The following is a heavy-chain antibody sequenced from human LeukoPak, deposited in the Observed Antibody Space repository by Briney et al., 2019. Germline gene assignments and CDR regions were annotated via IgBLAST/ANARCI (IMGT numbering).Heavy chain of an antibody. CDR2: ISDSGDTT. D-gene: IGHD6-13*01. J-gene: IGHJ4*02. V-gene: IGHV3-23*01. CDR1: GFTFSSYA. CDR3: AKFIAAPFYFDY. Sequence: GGSLRLSCAASGFTFSSYAMSWVRQAPGKGLEWVSAISDSGDTTYYADSVKGRFTISRDNAKNSLYLQMNSLRAEDTAVYYCAKFIAAPFYFDYWGQGTLVTVSS.